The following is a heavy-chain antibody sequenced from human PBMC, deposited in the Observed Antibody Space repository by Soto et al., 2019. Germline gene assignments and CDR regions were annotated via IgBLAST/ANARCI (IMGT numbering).Heavy chain of an antibody. CDR1: GYTFTSYG. V-gene: IGHV1-18*01. J-gene: IGHJ5*02. D-gene: IGHD5-18*01. Sequence: QVQLVQSGAEVKKPGASVKVSCKASGYTFTSYGISWVRQAPGQGLEWMEWISAYNGNTNYAQKLQGRVTMTTDTSTSTAYMELRSLRSDDTAVYYCARVDSLSQIQLCENWFDPWGQGTLVTVSS. CDR2: ISAYNGNT. CDR3: ARVDSLSQIQLCENWFDP.